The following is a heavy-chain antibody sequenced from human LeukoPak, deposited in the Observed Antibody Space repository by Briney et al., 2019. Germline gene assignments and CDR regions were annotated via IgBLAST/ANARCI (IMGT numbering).Heavy chain of an antibody. CDR2: ISAYNGNT. J-gene: IGHJ4*02. V-gene: IGHV1-18*01. Sequence: GASVKVSCKASGYTFTSYGISWVRQAPGQGLEWMGWISAYNGNTNYAQKLQGRVTMTTDTSTSTAYMELSRLRSDDTAVYYCASGKYYYDSSGYYPHWGQGTLITVSS. D-gene: IGHD3-22*01. CDR3: ASGKYYYDSSGYYPH. CDR1: GYTFTSYG.